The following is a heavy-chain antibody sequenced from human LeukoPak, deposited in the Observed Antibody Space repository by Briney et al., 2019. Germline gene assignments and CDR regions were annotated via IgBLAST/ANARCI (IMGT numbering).Heavy chain of an antibody. D-gene: IGHD4-17*01. CDR2: MNPNSGNT. V-gene: IGHV1-8*01. CDR3: ASDYGGNSGAFDI. Sequence: ASVKVSCTASGYTFTSYDINWVRQAPGQGLEWMGWMNPNSGNTGYAQKFQGRVTMTRDTSISTAYMELSSLRSEDTAVYYCASDYGGNSGAFDIWGQGTMVTVSS. J-gene: IGHJ3*02. CDR1: GYTFTSYD.